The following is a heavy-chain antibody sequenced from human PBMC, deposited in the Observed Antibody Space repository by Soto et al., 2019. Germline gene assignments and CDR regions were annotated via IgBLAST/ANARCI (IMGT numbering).Heavy chain of an antibody. D-gene: IGHD3-22*01. CDR2: IYYSGST. CDR3: ARVPYYDTSGYQYYFDS. CDR1: RGSVSSGSFY. Sequence: QVQLQESGPGLVKPSETLSLTCTVFRGSVSSGSFYWSWIRQPPGKGLEWIAYIYYSGSTNYNPSLKSRVTISVATSKNQFSLKLSSVTAADTAKYYCARVPYYDTSGYQYYFDSWGQGTLVTVCS. V-gene: IGHV4-61*01. J-gene: IGHJ4*02.